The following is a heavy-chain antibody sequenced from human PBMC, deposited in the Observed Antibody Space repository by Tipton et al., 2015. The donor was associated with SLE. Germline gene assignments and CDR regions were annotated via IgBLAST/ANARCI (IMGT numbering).Heavy chain of an antibody. CDR2: IYYSGNT. CDR1: GGSITSSSYY. Sequence: TLSLTCTVSGGSITSSSYYWGWIRQPPGKGLEWIGNIYYSGNTYYNPSLKSRVTISGDTSKNQVSLRLSSVTAADTAVYYCASRGRWEQPEDYWGQGTLVTVSS. V-gene: IGHV4-39*07. D-gene: IGHD1-26*01. J-gene: IGHJ4*02. CDR3: ASRGRWEQPEDY.